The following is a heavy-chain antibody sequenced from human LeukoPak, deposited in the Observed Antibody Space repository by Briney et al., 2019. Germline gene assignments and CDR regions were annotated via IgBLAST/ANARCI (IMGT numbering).Heavy chain of an antibody. V-gene: IGHV4-39*01. D-gene: IGHD3-3*01. J-gene: IGHJ4*02. Sequence: SETLSLACTVSGGSISSSSYYWGWIRQPPGKGLEWIGSIYYSGSTYYNPSLKSRVTISVDTSKNQFSLKLSSVTAADTAVYYCAPWLLSDGSIDYWGQGTLVTVSS. CDR2: IYYSGST. CDR1: GGSISSSSYY. CDR3: APWLLSDGSIDY.